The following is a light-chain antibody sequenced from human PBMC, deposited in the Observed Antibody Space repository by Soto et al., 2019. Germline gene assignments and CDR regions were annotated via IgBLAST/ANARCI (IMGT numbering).Light chain of an antibody. J-gene: IGLJ3*02. Sequence: QSALTQPPSASGSRGQSVTISCTGTSVDINYVSWFQQHPGKAPKLIICEVTKRPSGVPDRFSGSKSGNTSSLPVSGLQDDDEADYYCSSSAGSDIWVFGGGTKVTVL. CDR2: EVT. V-gene: IGLV2-8*01. CDR1: SVDINY. CDR3: SSSAGSDIWV.